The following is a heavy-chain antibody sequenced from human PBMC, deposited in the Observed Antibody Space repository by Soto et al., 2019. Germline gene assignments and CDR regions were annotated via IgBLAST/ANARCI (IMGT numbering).Heavy chain of an antibody. CDR1: GFTLNNHA. Sequence: EVQLLESGGGLVQPGGSLRLSCTASGFTLNNHAMSWVRQAPGKGLEWVSVISGSDGSTYYADSVRGRFSISRDSSKNTLYLQMSSLRAEDTAVYYCASPPRATVTDNIFDFWVPGTLVTVSS. V-gene: IGHV3-23*01. J-gene: IGHJ4*02. CDR2: ISGSDGST. D-gene: IGHD4-17*01. CDR3: ASPPRATVTDNIFDF.